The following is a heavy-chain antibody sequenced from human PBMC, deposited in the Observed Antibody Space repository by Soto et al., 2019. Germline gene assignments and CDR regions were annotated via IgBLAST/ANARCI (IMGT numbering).Heavy chain of an antibody. J-gene: IGHJ4*02. CDR3: AKDHVGAAAGTADY. V-gene: IGHV3-30*18. D-gene: IGHD6-13*01. CDR2: ISYDGSNK. CDR1: GFTFSSYG. Sequence: QVQLVESGGGVVQPGRSLRLSCAASGFTFSSYGMHWVRQAPGKGLEWVAVISYDGSNKYYADSVKGRFTISRDNSKNTLYLQMNSLRAEDTAVYYCAKDHVGAAAGTADYWGQGTLVTVSS.